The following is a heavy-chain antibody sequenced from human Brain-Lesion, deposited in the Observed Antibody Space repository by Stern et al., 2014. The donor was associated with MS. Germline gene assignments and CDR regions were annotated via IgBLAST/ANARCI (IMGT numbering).Heavy chain of an antibody. D-gene: IGHD1-26*01. J-gene: IGHJ4*02. CDR3: ARATGKNSYSY. Sequence: EVQLLDSGGGLVQPGGSLRLSCGASGFTFSTYWMHWVRQAPGKGLVWVARSNRDGSNTSYADSVKGRFTISRDNAKNTLYLQMNSLRAEDTAVYYCARATGKNSYSYWGQGTLVTVSS. V-gene: IGHV3-74*02. CDR1: GFTFSTYW. CDR2: SNRDGSNT.